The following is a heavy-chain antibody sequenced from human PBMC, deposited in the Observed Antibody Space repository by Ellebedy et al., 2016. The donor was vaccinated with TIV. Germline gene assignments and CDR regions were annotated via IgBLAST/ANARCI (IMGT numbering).Heavy chain of an antibody. CDR2: ISGSGDST. Sequence: PGGSLRLSCAASGFTFSIYAMSWVRQAPGKGLEWVSLISGSGDSTYYADSVKGRFTISRDISKNTLYLQMNSLRVDDTAVYYCAEEGGSSGGASGMDVWGQGTAVVVSS. CDR1: GFTFSIYA. J-gene: IGHJ6*02. CDR3: AEEGGSSGGASGMDV. V-gene: IGHV3-23*01. D-gene: IGHD6-6*01.